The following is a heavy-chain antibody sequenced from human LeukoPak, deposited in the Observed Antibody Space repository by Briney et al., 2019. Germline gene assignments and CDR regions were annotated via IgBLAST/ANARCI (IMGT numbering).Heavy chain of an antibody. V-gene: IGHV4-31*03. CDR2: IYFSGNT. CDR1: GDSIISGGYY. CDR3: ARTEGKLYLDN. J-gene: IGHJ4*02. Sequence: PSETLSLTCTVSGDSIISGGYYWSWIRHRPGMGLEWIGYIYFSGNTDYSPSFRSRAAISLDTSKHQFSLKLSSVTAADTAIYCCARTEGKLYLDNWGQGTLVTVSS. D-gene: IGHD2-15*01.